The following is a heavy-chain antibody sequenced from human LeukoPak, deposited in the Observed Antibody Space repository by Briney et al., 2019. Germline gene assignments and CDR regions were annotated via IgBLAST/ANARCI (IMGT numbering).Heavy chain of an antibody. V-gene: IGHV1-2*02. CDR2: INPTSGGT. CDR1: GYTFTGYY. D-gene: IGHD3-3*01. J-gene: IGHJ6*02. Sequence: ASVKVSCKASGYTFTGYYMHWVRQAPGQGLEWMGWINPTSGGTNYAQKFQGRVTMTRDTSISTAYMELSRLRSDDTAVYYCACYDFWTGNYYGMDVWGQGTTVTVSS. CDR3: ACYDFWTGNYYGMDV.